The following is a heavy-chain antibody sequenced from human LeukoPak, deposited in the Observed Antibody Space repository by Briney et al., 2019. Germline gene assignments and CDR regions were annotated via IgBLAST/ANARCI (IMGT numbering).Heavy chain of an antibody. CDR3: ARACSSTSCYTGGLE. D-gene: IGHD2-2*02. J-gene: IGHJ1*01. V-gene: IGHV4-34*01. Sequence: SETLSLTCAVYGGSFSGYYWSWIRQPPGKGLEWIGEINHSGSTNYNPSLKSRVTISVDTSKNQFSLKLSSVTAADTAVYYCARACSSTSCYTGGLEWGQGTLVTVSS. CDR2: INHSGST. CDR1: GGSFSGYY.